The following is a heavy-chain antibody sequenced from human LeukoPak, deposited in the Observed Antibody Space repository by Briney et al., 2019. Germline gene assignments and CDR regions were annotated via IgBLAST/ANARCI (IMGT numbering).Heavy chain of an antibody. V-gene: IGHV5-51*01. CDR1: GCSFTSYW. Sequence: GESLKISCKGSGCSFTSYWIGWVRQMPGKGLEWMGIIYPGDSDTRYSPSFQGHVTISADKSITTAYLQWGSLKASDTAMYYCARHIGLTTRYLDYWGQGTLVTVSS. D-gene: IGHD4/OR15-4a*01. CDR2: IYPGDSDT. J-gene: IGHJ4*02. CDR3: ARHIGLTTRYLDY.